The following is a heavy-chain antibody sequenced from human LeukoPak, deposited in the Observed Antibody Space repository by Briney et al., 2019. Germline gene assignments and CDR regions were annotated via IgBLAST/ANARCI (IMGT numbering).Heavy chain of an antibody. V-gene: IGHV1-8*01. D-gene: IGHD2-2*01. CDR3: ARDYCSSTSCYVGGYYYYMDV. Sequence: GASVKVSCKASGYTFTSYDINWVRQATGQGLEWMGWMNPNSGNTGYAQKFQGRVTITADESTSTAYMELSSLRSEDTAVYYCARDYCSSTSCYVGGYYYYMDVWGKGTTVTVSS. CDR1: GYTFTSYD. CDR2: MNPNSGNT. J-gene: IGHJ6*03.